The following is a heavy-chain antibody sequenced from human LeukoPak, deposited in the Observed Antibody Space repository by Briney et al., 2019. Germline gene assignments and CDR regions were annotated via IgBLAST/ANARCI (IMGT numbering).Heavy chain of an antibody. CDR1: GGSISSSSYY. Sequence: NTSETLSLTCTVSGGSISSSSYYWGWIRQPPGKGLEWIGSIYYSGSTYYNPSLKSRVTISVDTSKNQFSLKLSSVTAADTAVYYCARRLRIAALPLGWFDPWGQGTLVTVSS. CDR3: ARRLRIAALPLGWFDP. J-gene: IGHJ5*02. CDR2: IYYSGST. V-gene: IGHV4-39*01. D-gene: IGHD6-6*01.